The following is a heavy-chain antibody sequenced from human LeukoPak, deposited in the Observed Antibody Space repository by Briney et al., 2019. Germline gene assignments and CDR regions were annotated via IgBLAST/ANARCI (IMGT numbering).Heavy chain of an antibody. CDR1: GYTFTSYA. D-gene: IGHD2-2*01. Sequence: ASVKVSCKASGYTFTSYAMHWGRQAPGQRLEWMGWINAGNGNTKYSQKFLRRVTITSDTSASTAYMELSSLRSEDPAVYYCARDGGPAARIDYWGQGTLVTVSS. J-gene: IGHJ4*02. V-gene: IGHV1-3*01. CDR3: ARDGGPAARIDY. CDR2: INAGNGNT.